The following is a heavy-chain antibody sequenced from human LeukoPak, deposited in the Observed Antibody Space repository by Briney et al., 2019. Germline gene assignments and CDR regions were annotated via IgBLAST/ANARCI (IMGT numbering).Heavy chain of an antibody. Sequence: GGSLRLSCAASEFSFSDYWMSWVRQAPGKGLEWVANIKQDGSEKCYVDSVKGRFTISRDNAKNSLYLQMNSLRAEDTAMYYCATGGGMMARTEVYWGQGTLVTVSS. CDR3: ATGGGMMARTEVY. J-gene: IGHJ4*02. CDR2: IKQDGSEK. CDR1: EFSFSDYW. D-gene: IGHD3-16*01. V-gene: IGHV3-7*03.